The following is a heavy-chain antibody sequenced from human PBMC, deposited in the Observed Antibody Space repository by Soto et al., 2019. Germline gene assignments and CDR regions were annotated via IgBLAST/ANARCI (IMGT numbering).Heavy chain of an antibody. V-gene: IGHV4-59*01. D-gene: IGHD3-3*01. CDR1: GGSISSYY. Sequence: SETLSPTCTVSGGSISSYYWSWIRQPPGKGLEWIGYIYYSGSTNYNPSLKSRVTISVDTSKNQFSLKLSSVTAADTAVYYCARSYDFWSGYYIWGQGTLVTVSS. J-gene: IGHJ4*02. CDR2: IYYSGST. CDR3: ARSYDFWSGYYI.